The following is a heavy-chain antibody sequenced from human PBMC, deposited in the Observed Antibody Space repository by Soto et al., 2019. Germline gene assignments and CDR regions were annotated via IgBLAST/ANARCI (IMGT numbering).Heavy chain of an antibody. CDR3: ARRGFGQFHGLVDV. V-gene: IGHV4-59*08. CDR2: IHHSGST. D-gene: IGHD3-10*01. Sequence: SETLSLTCTVSGDSISSSYWSWIRQSPGKGLEWIGYIHHSGSTSYNPSLKSRVTMSVDTSKNHFSLKVNSVTAADTALYYCARRGFGQFHGLVDVWGPGTTVTVSS. J-gene: IGHJ6*02. CDR1: GDSISSSY.